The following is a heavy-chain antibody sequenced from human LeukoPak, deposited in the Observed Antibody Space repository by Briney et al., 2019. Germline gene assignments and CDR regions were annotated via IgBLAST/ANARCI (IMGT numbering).Heavy chain of an antibody. D-gene: IGHD6-13*01. CDR3: ARGLGPAAAADY. J-gene: IGHJ4*02. Sequence: ASVKVSCKASGYTFTSYDINWARQATGQGLEWMGWMNPNSGNTGYAQKFQGRVTMTRNTSISTAYMELSSLRSEDTAVCYCARGLGPAAAADYWGQGTLVTVSS. CDR2: MNPNSGNT. CDR1: GYTFTSYD. V-gene: IGHV1-8*01.